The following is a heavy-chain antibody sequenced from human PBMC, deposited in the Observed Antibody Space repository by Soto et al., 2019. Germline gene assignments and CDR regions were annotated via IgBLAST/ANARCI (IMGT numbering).Heavy chain of an antibody. Sequence: QVQLQESGPGLVKPSGTLSLTCAVSGGSISSNNWWSWVRQPPGKGLEWIGEIYHSGSTSYNPSLKSRLTISVGKSKKQFSLKLSSVTASDTAVYYCARGGNIYGLDVWGPGTTFTVSS. CDR2: IYHSGST. J-gene: IGHJ6*02. CDR3: ARGGNIYGLDV. CDR1: GGSISSNNW. D-gene: IGHD1-26*01. V-gene: IGHV4-4*02.